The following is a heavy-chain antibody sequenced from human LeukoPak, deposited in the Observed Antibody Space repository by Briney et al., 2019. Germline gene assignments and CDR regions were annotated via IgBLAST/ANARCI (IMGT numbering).Heavy chain of an antibody. CDR3: ARARGAFDI. J-gene: IGHJ3*02. V-gene: IGHV3-21*01. Sequence: GGSLRLSCAASGFTFSSYSMNWVRQAPGKGLEWVSSISSSSYIYYADSVKGRFAISRDNAKNSLYLQMNSLRAEDTAVYYCARARGAFDIWGKGKMVTVSS. D-gene: IGHD3-10*01. CDR2: ISSSSYI. CDR1: GFTFSSYS.